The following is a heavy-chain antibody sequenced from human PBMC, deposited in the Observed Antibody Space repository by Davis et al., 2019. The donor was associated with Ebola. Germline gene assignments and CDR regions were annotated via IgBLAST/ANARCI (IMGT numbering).Heavy chain of an antibody. CDR1: GFLFSDYS. Sequence: GESLKISCAASGFLFSDYSMNWVRQAPGKGLEWVTYITKGSDAIHYADLVRGRFTISRVNAENTLYLQLNSLRVEDTAVYYCTRVPRDRYGYEGDYWGQGTLVTVSS. V-gene: IGHV3-48*04. J-gene: IGHJ4*02. CDR2: ITKGSDAI. D-gene: IGHD5-12*01. CDR3: TRVPRDRYGYEGDY.